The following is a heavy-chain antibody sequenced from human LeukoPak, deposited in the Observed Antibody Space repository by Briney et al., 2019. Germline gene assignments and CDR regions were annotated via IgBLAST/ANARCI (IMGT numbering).Heavy chain of an antibody. CDR2: IYYSGST. V-gene: IGHV4-39*01. CDR1: GGSISSSSYY. Sequence: PSETLSLTCTVSGGSISSSSYYWGWIRQPPGKGLEWIGSIYYSGSTYYNPSLKSRVTISVDTSKNQFSLKLSSVTAADTAVYCCARHTDYDCVWGSYRYTPGFDYWGQGTLVTVSS. CDR3: ARHTDYDCVWGSYRYTPGFDY. J-gene: IGHJ4*02. D-gene: IGHD3-16*02.